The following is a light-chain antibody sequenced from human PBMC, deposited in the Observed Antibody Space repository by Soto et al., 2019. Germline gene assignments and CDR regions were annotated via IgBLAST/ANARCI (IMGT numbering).Light chain of an antibody. Sequence: QSALTQPASVSGSPGQSITNSCTGTSSDVGGYNYVSWYQQHPGKAPKLMIYDVSNRPSGVSNRFSGSKSGNTASLTISGLQAEGEADYYCSSYTSSSTRVFGTGTKVTVL. V-gene: IGLV2-14*01. J-gene: IGLJ1*01. CDR3: SSYTSSSTRV. CDR1: SSDVGGYNY. CDR2: DVS.